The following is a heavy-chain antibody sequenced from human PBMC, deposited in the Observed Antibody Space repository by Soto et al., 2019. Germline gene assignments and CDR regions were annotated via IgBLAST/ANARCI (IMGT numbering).Heavy chain of an antibody. CDR3: AAFLVGG. J-gene: IGHJ4*02. D-gene: IGHD2-21*01. CDR2: VYYNESA. CDR1: GASVTSGDFY. Sequence: QVQLQEPGPRLVSPSETLSLTCTVSGASVTSGDFYWSWIRQPPGKGLEWIGYVYYNESAYYNPSLKSRTSISVSPSKNHFTLELSSVTAADTAGYYCAAFLVGGWGQGSLVTVSS. V-gene: IGHV4-30-4*01.